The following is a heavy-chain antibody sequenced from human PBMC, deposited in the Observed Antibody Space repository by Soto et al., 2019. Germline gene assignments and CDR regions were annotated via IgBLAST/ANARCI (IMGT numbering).Heavy chain of an antibody. CDR1: GFTFSTFG. CDR3: AKEHRWGRTIIEMSPRWFDP. Sequence: QVQLVESGGGVVQPGRSLRLSCTVSGFTFSTFGMYWLRQAPGKGLEWVAAITYDGRNENYADSVKGRFTVSRDNSKNTLYLEMNSLRDADTAVYYCAKEHRWGRTIIEMSPRWFDPWGQGSLVIVSS. CDR2: ITYDGRNE. V-gene: IGHV3-30*18. J-gene: IGHJ5*02. D-gene: IGHD3-10*01.